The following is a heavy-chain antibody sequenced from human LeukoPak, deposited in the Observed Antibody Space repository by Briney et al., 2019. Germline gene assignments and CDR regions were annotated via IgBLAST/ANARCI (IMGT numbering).Heavy chain of an antibody. CDR3: ATEYYYGSGSYYY. J-gene: IGHJ4*02. Sequence: SETLSLTCTVSGGSIGSYYWSWIRQPPGKGLEWIGYIYYSGSTNYNPSLKSRVTISVDTSKNQFSLKLSSVTAADTAVYYCATEYYYGSGSYYYWGQGTLVTVSS. CDR1: GGSIGSYY. V-gene: IGHV4-59*01. CDR2: IYYSGST. D-gene: IGHD3-10*01.